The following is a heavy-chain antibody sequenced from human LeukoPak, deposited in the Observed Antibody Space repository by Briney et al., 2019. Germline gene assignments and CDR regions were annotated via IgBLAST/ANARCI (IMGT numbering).Heavy chain of an antibody. J-gene: IGHJ4*02. D-gene: IGHD6-19*01. CDR3: ASSRETGWRNFDL. Sequence: GGSLRLPCGGAGFTFSSYAMHWVRQAPGKGLEWVAVISYNGRITYYADSVKGRFTISRDNSKNTLFLQMNSLRVEDTAVYYCASSRETGWRNFDLWGQGTLVIVSS. CDR2: ISYNGRIT. V-gene: IGHV3-30*04. CDR1: GFTFSSYA.